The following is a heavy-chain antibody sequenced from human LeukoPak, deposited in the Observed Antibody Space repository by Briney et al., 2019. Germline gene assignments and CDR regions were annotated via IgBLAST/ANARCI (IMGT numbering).Heavy chain of an antibody. D-gene: IGHD1-7*01. CDR2: ISAYNGNT. CDR1: GYTFTSYG. CDR3: ARKRPRITGTTCFDY. Sequence: GASVKVSCKASGYTFTSYGISWVRQAPGQGLEWMGWISAYNGNTNYAQKLQGRVTMTTDTSTSTAYMELRSLGSDDTAVYYCARKRPRITGTTCFDYWGQGTLVTVSS. V-gene: IGHV1-18*01. J-gene: IGHJ4*02.